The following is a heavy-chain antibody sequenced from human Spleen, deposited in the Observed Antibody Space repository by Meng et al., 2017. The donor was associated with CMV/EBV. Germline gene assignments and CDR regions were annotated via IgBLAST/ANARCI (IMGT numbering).Heavy chain of an antibody. D-gene: IGHD2-21*01. CDR3: VKEGIRDEWPRDFDY. V-gene: IGHV3-66*02. CDR2: IYSGGRT. J-gene: IGHJ4*02. Sequence: GESLKISCAASGFTVSNHYMSWVRQAPGKGLEWVSVIYSGGRTFYAESVKGRFTISRDNSKNTLYLQMDSLRHEDTAFYHCVKEGIRDEWPRDFDYWGQGLLVTVS. CDR1: GFTVSNHY.